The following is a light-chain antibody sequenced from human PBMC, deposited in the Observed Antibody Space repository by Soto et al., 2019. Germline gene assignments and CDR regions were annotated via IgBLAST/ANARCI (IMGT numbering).Light chain of an antibody. CDR1: PSVTNY. Sequence: EIVLTQSPATLSLSPGERATLSCRASPSVTNYLAWYQQKPGQAPRPLIYGAFNRATGIPARFSGSGSGTDFTLTISSLEPEDFAVYYCQQRNIWPPVTFDQGTRLEI. V-gene: IGKV3-11*01. CDR3: QQRNIWPPVT. CDR2: GAF. J-gene: IGKJ5*01.